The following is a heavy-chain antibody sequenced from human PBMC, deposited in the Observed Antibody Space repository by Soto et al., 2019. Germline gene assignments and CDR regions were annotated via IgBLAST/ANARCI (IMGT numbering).Heavy chain of an antibody. D-gene: IGHD4-17*01. Sequence: QVQLVESGGGVVQPGRSLKLSCAASGFTFSSYGMHWVRQAPGKGLEWVAVIWYDGSNKYYADSVKGRFTISRDNSKNTLYLQMNSLRAEDTAVYYCARSLWGVSDYEDYWGQGTLVTVSS. J-gene: IGHJ4*02. CDR1: GFTFSSYG. CDR2: IWYDGSNK. V-gene: IGHV3-33*01. CDR3: ARSLWGVSDYEDY.